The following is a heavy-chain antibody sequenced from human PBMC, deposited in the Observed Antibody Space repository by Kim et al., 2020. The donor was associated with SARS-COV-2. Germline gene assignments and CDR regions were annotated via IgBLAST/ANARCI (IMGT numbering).Heavy chain of an antibody. CDR1: GFTFSSYC. V-gene: IGHV3-74*01. Sequence: GGSLRLSCAASGFTFSSYCMHWVRQAPGKGLVWVSRINSDGSSTNYADSVKGRFTISRDNAKNTLYLQMNSLRAEDTAVYYCARSDCYESSGSGFDYWGQGSQVTHSS. J-gene: IGHJ4*02. CDR3: ARSDCYESSGSGFDY. CDR2: INSDGSST. D-gene: IGHD3-22*01.